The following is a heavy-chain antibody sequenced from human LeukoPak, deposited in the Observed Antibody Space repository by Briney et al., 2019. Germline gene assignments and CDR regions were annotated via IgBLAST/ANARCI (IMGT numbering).Heavy chain of an antibody. CDR1: GYTFTSYG. Sequence: ASVKVSCKASGYTFTSYGISWVRQAPGQRLEWMGWISAYKGNTNYAQKLQGRVTMTTDTSTSTAYMELRSLRSDDTAVYYCARDTGVVIMHYYYYYMDVWGKGTTVTVSS. D-gene: IGHD3-3*01. CDR2: ISAYKGNT. V-gene: IGHV1-18*01. CDR3: ARDTGVVIMHYYYYYMDV. J-gene: IGHJ6*03.